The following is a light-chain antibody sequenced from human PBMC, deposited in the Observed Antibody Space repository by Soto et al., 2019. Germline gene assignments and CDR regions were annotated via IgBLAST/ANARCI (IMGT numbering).Light chain of an antibody. Sequence: DIQVTQSPSTLSASVGDRVTITCRASQSISTYLNWYQQKAGLAPKLLIYAASSLQSGVPSRFSGSGSGTDFTLTISSLQPEDFATYYCQQTYSTPPTFGQGTKVDSK. CDR3: QQTYSTPPT. J-gene: IGKJ1*01. CDR2: AAS. V-gene: IGKV1-39*01. CDR1: QSISTY.